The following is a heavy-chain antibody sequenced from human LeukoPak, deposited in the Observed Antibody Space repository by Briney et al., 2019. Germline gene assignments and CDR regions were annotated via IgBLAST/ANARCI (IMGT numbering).Heavy chain of an antibody. J-gene: IGHJ4*02. Sequence: ASVKVSCKASGGTFSSYAISWVRQAPGQGLEWMGWINPNSGGTNYAQKFQGRVTMTRDTSISTAYMELSRLRSDDTAVYYCARDLAMTATLDYWGQGTLVTVSS. D-gene: IGHD2-21*02. CDR2: INPNSGGT. CDR1: GGTFSSYA. CDR3: ARDLAMTATLDY. V-gene: IGHV1-2*02.